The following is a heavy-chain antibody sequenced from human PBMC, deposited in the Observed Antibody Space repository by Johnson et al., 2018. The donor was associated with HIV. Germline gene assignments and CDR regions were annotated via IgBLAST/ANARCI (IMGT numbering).Heavy chain of an antibody. CDR1: GFTFSDYY. V-gene: IGHV3-11*04. Sequence: QVQLVESGGGLVKPGGSLRLSCAASGFTFSDYYMSWFRQAPGKGLEWVSYISSSGSTIYYADSVKGRFTISRDNGMNSLYLQMNSLRAEDTAVYYCVRGGTAYWDRVSAFDIWGQGTMGTVSS. CDR3: VRGGTAYWDRVSAFDI. CDR2: ISSSGSTI. J-gene: IGHJ3*02. D-gene: IGHD2-8*02.